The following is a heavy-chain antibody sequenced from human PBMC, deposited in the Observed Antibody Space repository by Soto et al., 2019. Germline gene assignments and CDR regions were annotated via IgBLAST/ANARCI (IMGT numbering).Heavy chain of an antibody. CDR2: IKQDGSEK. Sequence: PGGSLRLSCAASGFTFSSYWMSWVRQAPGKGLEWVANIKQDGSEKYYVDSVKGRFTISRDNAKNTLYLQMNSLRAEDTAVYYCAKSGPYYYDSSGHSIDYWGQGTLVTVSS. J-gene: IGHJ4*02. CDR1: GFTFSSYW. V-gene: IGHV3-7*01. CDR3: AKSGPYYYDSSGHSIDY. D-gene: IGHD3-22*01.